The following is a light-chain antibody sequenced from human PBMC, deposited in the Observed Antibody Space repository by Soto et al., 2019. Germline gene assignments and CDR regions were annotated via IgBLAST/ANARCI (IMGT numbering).Light chain of an antibody. V-gene: IGKV1-5*01. CDR2: DAS. J-gene: IGKJ1*01. CDR1: QSISNW. Sequence: DIQMTQSPSTLSASVVDRVTITCRASQSISNWLAWYQQKPGKAPNLLIYDASSLESGVPSRFSGSGSGTEFTLTISSLRPDDFATYYCQQYNNYPWTFGQGTKVDIK. CDR3: QQYNNYPWT.